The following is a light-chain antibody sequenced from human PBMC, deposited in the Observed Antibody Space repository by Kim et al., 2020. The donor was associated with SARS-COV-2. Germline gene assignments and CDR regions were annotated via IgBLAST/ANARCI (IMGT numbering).Light chain of an antibody. Sequence: SYELTQPPSVSVSPGQTASITCSGDKLGDKYACWYQQKPGQSPVLVIYQDNTRPSGIPERFSASSSGNTATLTITGTQAMDEADYYCQAWDSSTLYVFGTGTKVTVL. J-gene: IGLJ1*01. CDR2: QDN. CDR3: QAWDSSTLYV. V-gene: IGLV3-1*01. CDR1: KLGDKY.